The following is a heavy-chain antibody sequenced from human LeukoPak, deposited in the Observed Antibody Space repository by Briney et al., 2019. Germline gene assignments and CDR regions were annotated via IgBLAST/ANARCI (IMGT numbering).Heavy chain of an antibody. Sequence: GGSLRLSCAVSGFTFSGFSMSWVRQAPGKGLEWVSYISSSVSTIYYAESVKGRFTISRDNSKNSLYLQMNSLRAEDTAVYYCARGYSGYDPYDYWGQGTLVTVSS. V-gene: IGHV3-11*01. CDR1: GFTFSGFS. CDR2: ISSSVSTI. D-gene: IGHD5-12*01. CDR3: ARGYSGYDPYDY. J-gene: IGHJ4*02.